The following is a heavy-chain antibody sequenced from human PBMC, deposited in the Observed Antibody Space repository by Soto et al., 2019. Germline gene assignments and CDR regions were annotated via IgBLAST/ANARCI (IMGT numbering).Heavy chain of an antibody. CDR3: ARTYYYDSSGYYYYFDY. V-gene: IGHV4-31*03. CDR1: GGSISSGGYY. Sequence: SETLSLTCTVSGGSISSGGYYWSWIRQHPGKGLEWIGYIYYSGSTYYNPSLKSRVTISVDRSKNQFSLKLSSVTAADTAVYYCARTYYYDSSGYYYYFDYWGQGTLVTV. D-gene: IGHD3-22*01. CDR2: IYYSGST. J-gene: IGHJ4*02.